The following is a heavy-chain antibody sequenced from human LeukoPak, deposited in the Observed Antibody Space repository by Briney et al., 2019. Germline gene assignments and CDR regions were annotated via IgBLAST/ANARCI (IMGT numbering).Heavy chain of an antibody. D-gene: IGHD6-13*01. V-gene: IGHV3-23*01. CDR1: GFTFSSYA. CDR2: ISGSGDST. J-gene: IGHJ4*02. CDR3: AKGLGSSSGRYGPDN. Sequence: GGSLRLSCAASGFTFSSYAMSWVRQAPGRGLEWVSAISGSGDSTHYADSVKGRFTVSRDNSKNTLYLQLNSLRAEDTAVYYCAKGLGSSSGRYGPDNWGQGTLVTVSS.